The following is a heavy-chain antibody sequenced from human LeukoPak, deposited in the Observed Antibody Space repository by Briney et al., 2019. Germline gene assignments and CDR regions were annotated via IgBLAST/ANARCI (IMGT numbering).Heavy chain of an antibody. D-gene: IGHD6-6*01. CDR3: ARVRAARGPIYFDY. CDR2: IYHSGST. J-gene: IGHJ4*01. V-gene: IGHV4-30-2*05. Sequence: SETLSLTCTVSGGSISSGGYYWSWIRQPPGKGLEWIGYIYHSGSTYYNSSLKSRVTISVDTSKNQFSLKLSSVTAADTAVYYCARVRAARGPIYFDYWGQGTLVTVSS. CDR1: GGSISSGGYY.